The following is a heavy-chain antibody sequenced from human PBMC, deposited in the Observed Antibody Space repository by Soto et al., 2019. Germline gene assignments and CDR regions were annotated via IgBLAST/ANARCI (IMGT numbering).Heavy chain of an antibody. CDR1: GYTFTSYY. Sequence: AAVKVSCKASGYTFTSYYMHWVRQAPGRGLEWMGIINPSGGSTSYAQKFQGRVTMTRDTSTSTVYMELSSLRSEDTAVYYCAGEDTTNSGMGVWGQGTRVTVSS. CDR2: INPSGGST. J-gene: IGHJ6*02. V-gene: IGHV1-46*01. D-gene: IGHD2-8*01. CDR3: AGEDTTNSGMGV.